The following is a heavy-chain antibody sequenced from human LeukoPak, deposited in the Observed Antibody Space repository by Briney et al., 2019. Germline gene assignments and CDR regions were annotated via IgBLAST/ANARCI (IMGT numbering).Heavy chain of an antibody. CDR3: TRDYSDYYYYYGMDV. Sequence: SETLSLTCTVSGSPISSGDYYWSWIRQPPGKGLEWIGYIYYSGSTYYNPSLKSRVTISVDTSKNQFSLKLSSVTAADTAVYYCTRDYSDYYYYYGMDVWGQGTTVTVSS. D-gene: IGHD2-21*01. V-gene: IGHV4-30-4*01. CDR2: IYYSGST. CDR1: GSPISSGDYY. J-gene: IGHJ6*02.